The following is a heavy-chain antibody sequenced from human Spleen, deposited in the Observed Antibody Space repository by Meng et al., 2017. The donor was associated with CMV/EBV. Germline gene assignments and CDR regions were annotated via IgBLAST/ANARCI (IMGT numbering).Heavy chain of an antibody. CDR3: ARTETGVYGSGSNPADY. Sequence: KVSCKGSGYRFTTFWIGWVRQMPGKGLEWTGIIYPGDSDTRSSPSFQGQVTISADKSITTAYLQWRSRKASDTAMYYCARTETGVYGSGSNPADYWGQGTLVTVSS. D-gene: IGHD3-10*01. V-gene: IGHV5-51*01. CDR2: IYPGDSDT. CDR1: GYRFTTFW. J-gene: IGHJ4*02.